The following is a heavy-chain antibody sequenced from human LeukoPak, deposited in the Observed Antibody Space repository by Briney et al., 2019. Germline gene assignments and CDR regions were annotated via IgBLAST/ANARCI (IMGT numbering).Heavy chain of an antibody. CDR3: ARSRLSSDWSHY. Sequence: ASVKVSCKASGYTFTGYYMHWVRQAPGQGLEWMGWISPKNGNTNYAQNLQGRVTMTTDTSTSTAYMELRSLRSDDTAVYYCARSRLSSDWSHYWGQGTLVTVSS. CDR1: GYTFTGYY. CDR2: ISPKNGNT. J-gene: IGHJ4*02. D-gene: IGHD6-19*01. V-gene: IGHV1-18*04.